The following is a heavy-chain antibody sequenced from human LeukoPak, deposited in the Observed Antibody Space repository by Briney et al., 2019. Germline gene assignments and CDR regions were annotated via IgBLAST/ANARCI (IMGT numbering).Heavy chain of an antibody. V-gene: IGHV3-23*01. J-gene: IGHJ4*02. D-gene: IGHD3-10*01. CDR2: ISGSGDST. CDR1: GFTFSSYA. Sequence: GGSLRLSCAASGFTFSSYAMSWVRQAPGKGLEWVSAISGSGDSTYYADSVKGRFTISRDNSKNTLYLQMNSLRAEDTAVYYCAKIARAVLLWFGELLSCDYWGQGTLVTVSS. CDR3: AKIARAVLLWFGELLSCDY.